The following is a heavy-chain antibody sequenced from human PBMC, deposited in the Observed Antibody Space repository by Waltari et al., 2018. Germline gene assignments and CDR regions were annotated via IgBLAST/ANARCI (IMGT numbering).Heavy chain of an antibody. J-gene: IGHJ3*02. Sequence: EVQLVESGGGLVQPGGSLRRSCAASGFTFSSYSMHWVRQAPGKGLEWVSFISCSTVTIYYADSVKGRFTISRDSAKNSVYLQMNSLRAEDTAVYYCARSRSYYDCSGYDAFDIWGQGTMVAVSS. D-gene: IGHD3-22*01. CDR3: ARSRSYYDCSGYDAFDI. V-gene: IGHV3-48*04. CDR1: GFTFSSYS. CDR2: ISCSTVTI.